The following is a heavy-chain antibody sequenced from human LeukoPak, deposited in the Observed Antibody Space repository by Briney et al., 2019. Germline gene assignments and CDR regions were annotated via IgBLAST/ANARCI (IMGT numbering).Heavy chain of an antibody. V-gene: IGHV1-69*13. Sequence: EASVKVSCKASGGTFSSYAISWVRQAPGQGLEWMGRIIPIFGTANYAQKFQGRVTITADESTSTAYMELSSLRSEDTAVYYCARETTVITSAPYYYYYYMDVWGKGTTVTVSS. CDR2: IIPIFGTA. CDR1: GGTFSSYA. D-gene: IGHD4-11*01. CDR3: ARETTVITSAPYYYYYYMDV. J-gene: IGHJ6*03.